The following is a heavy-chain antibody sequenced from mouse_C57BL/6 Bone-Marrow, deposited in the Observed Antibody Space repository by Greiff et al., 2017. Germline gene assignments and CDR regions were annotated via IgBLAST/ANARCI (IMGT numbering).Heavy chain of an antibody. CDR1: GYTFTSYW. Sequence: QVHVKQPGAELVKPGASVKMSCKASGYTFTSYWITWVKQRPGQGLEWIGDIYPGSGSTNYNEKFKSKATLTVDTSSSTAYMQLSSLTSEDSAVYYCARASLLTPDYGGQGTTLTVSS. CDR2: IYPGSGST. J-gene: IGHJ2*01. V-gene: IGHV1-55*01. D-gene: IGHD4-1*01. CDR3: ARASLLTPDY.